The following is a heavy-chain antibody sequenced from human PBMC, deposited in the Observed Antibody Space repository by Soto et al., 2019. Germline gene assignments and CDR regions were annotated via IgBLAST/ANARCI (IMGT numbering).Heavy chain of an antibody. CDR2: ISYDGSNK. V-gene: IGHV3-30-3*01. D-gene: IGHD1-26*01. CDR1: GFTFSSYA. CDR3: ASGRGSYYGSY. Sequence: QVQLVESGGGVVQPGRSLRPSCAASGFTFSSYAMHWVRQAPGKGLEWVAVISYDGSNKYYADSVKGRFTISRDNSKNTLYLQMNSLRAEDTAVYYCASGRGSYYGSYWGQGTLVTVSS. J-gene: IGHJ4*02.